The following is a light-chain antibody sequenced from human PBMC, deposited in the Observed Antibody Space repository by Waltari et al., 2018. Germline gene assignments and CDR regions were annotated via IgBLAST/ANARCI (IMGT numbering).Light chain of an antibody. Sequence: DIVMTQSPLSLSVTPGEPASISCRSSQSLLHSNGYYYLDWYLQKPGQSPKLLIYWASTRDSGVPDRFSGSGSGTDFALTISSLQAEDVAVYYCLQYHSAPRTFGQGTKVEIE. CDR2: WAS. V-gene: IGKV2-28*01. CDR3: LQYHSAPRT. J-gene: IGKJ1*01. CDR1: QSLLHSNGYYY.